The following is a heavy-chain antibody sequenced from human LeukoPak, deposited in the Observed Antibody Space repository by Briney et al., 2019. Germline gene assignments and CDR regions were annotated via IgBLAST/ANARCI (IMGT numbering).Heavy chain of an antibody. CDR3: ASSLAHGCSGGSCYYFDY. CDR2: IYSGGST. V-gene: IGHV3-53*01. CDR1: GFTVSSNY. D-gene: IGHD2-15*01. J-gene: IGHJ4*02. Sequence: GGSLRLSCAASGFTVSSNYMSWVRQAPGKGQEWVSVIYSGGSTYYADSVKGRFTISRDNSKNTLYLQMNSLRAGDTAVYYCASSLAHGCSGGSCYYFDYWGQGTLVTVSS.